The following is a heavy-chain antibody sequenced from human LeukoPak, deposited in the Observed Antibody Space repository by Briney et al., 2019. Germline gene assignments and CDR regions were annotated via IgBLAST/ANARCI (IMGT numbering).Heavy chain of an antibody. Sequence: SETLSLTCTASGGSISSGSYYWSWIRQPAGTGLEWIGRIYTSGSTNYNPSLKSRVTISVDTSKNQFSLKLSSVTAADTAVYFCARGPYSYDSSGAFDIWGQGTMVTVSS. D-gene: IGHD3-22*01. J-gene: IGHJ3*02. CDR3: ARGPYSYDSSGAFDI. CDR1: GGSISSGSYY. CDR2: IYTSGST. V-gene: IGHV4-61*02.